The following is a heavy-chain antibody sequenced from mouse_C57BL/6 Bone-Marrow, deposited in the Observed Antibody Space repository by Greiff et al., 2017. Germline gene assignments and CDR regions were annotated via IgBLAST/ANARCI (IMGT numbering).Heavy chain of an antibody. D-gene: IGHD1-1*01. Sequence: DVKLVESGGDLVKPGGSLKLSCAASGFTFSSYGMSWVRQTPDKRLEWVATISSGGSYTYYPDSVKGRFTISIDNAKNTLYLQMSSLKSEDTAMYYCARGHYGSSPNSAMDYWGQGTSVTVSS. CDR3: ARGHYGSSPNSAMDY. CDR2: ISSGGSYT. V-gene: IGHV5-6*02. CDR1: GFTFSSYG. J-gene: IGHJ4*01.